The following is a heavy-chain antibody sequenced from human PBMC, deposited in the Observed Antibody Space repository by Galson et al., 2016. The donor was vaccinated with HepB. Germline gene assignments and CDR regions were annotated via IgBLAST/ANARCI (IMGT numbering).Heavy chain of an antibody. Sequence: QSGAEVKKPGESLRISCKGSAYSFTSYWIGWARQMPGKGLEWMAMIYPGDSDTRYSPSFQGQVTISADKSISTAYLQWSSLKALDTAMYYCARRGIAVAGRGGIDYWGQGTLVTVSS. CDR3: ARRGIAVAGRGGIDY. CDR1: AYSFTSYW. V-gene: IGHV5-51*01. D-gene: IGHD6-19*01. J-gene: IGHJ4*02. CDR2: IYPGDSDT.